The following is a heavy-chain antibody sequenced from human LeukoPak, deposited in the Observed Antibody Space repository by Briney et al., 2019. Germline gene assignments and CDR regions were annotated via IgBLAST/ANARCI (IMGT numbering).Heavy chain of an antibody. J-gene: IGHJ4*02. V-gene: IGHV3-23*01. D-gene: IGHD2-21*01. Sequence: GGSLRLSCAASGFTFSSYAMSWVRQAPGKGLEWVSAISGSGGSTYYADSVKGRFTISRDNSKNTLDLQMNSLRAEDTAIYYCAKTVVVITFRFDSWGQGSLVTVSS. CDR3: AKTVVVITFRFDS. CDR2: ISGSGGST. CDR1: GFTFSSYA.